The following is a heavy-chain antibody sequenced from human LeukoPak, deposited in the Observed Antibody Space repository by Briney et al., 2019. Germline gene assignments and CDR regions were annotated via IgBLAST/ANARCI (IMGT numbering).Heavy chain of an antibody. CDR1: GYTFTDNY. D-gene: IGHD2-21*02. CDR3: GRVAYCGSGCYYYFDY. V-gene: IGHV1-2*02. CDR2: INPRSGGT. J-gene: IGHJ4*02. Sequence: GASVKVSCKASGYTFTDNYIHWVRQAPGQGLEWMGWINPRSGGTSYGQKFQGRVTVTRDTSISTAYMELSSLTSDDTAVYYCGRVAYCGSGCYYYFDYWGQGTLFTVSS.